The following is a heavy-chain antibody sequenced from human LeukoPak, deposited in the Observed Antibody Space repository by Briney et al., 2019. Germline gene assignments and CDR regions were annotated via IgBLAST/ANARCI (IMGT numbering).Heavy chain of an antibody. CDR1: GFTFSSYA. D-gene: IGHD6-13*01. V-gene: IGHV3-23*01. Sequence: GGSLRLSCAASGFTFSSYAMSWVRQAPGKGLECVSAISGSGDSTYYGDSVKGRFTISRDNSKNTLYLQMNSLRAEDTAVYYCAKTRPLDSSSWSHGDYWGQGTLVTVSS. J-gene: IGHJ4*02. CDR3: AKTRPLDSSSWSHGDY. CDR2: ISGSGDST.